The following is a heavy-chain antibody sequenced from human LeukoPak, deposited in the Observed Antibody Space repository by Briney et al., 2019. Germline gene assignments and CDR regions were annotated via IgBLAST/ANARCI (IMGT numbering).Heavy chain of an antibody. CDR1: GFSLSNHW. CDR3: ARELGRGGSAFDV. CDR2: IDPDGSVA. V-gene: IGHV3-74*01. J-gene: IGHJ3*01. D-gene: IGHD3-16*01. Sequence: TGGSLRLSCEASGFSLSNHWMHWVRQAPGKGLVWVAHIDPDGSVANYGDSVKGRFTISRDNAKNTLYLQMDSLRAEDTAVYYCARELGRGGSAFDVWGQGTMVTVFS.